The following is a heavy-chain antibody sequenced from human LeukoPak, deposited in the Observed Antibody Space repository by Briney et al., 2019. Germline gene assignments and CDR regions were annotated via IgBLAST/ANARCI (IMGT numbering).Heavy chain of an antibody. CDR3: ARERAAATRDDAFDI. Sequence: ASVKVSCKASGYTFTSYYMHWVRQAPGQGLEWMGIINPSGGSTSYAQKFQGRVTMTRDMSTSTVYMELSSLRSEDTAVYYCARERAAATRDDAFDIWGQGTMVTVSS. V-gene: IGHV1-46*01. J-gene: IGHJ3*02. CDR1: GYTFTSYY. D-gene: IGHD6-13*01. CDR2: INPSGGST.